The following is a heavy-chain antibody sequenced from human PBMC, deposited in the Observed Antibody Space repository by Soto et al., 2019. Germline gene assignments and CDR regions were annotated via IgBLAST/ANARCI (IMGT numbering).Heavy chain of an antibody. J-gene: IGHJ3*02. Sequence: QVQLQESGPGLVKPSQTLSLTCTVSGGSISSGGYYWSWIRQHPGKGLEWIGYIYYSGSTYYNPSLESRVTISVDTSKNQFSLKLSSVTAADTAVYYCAREWVVRGPRDAFDIWGQGTMVTVSS. CDR1: GGSISSGGYY. CDR3: AREWVVRGPRDAFDI. CDR2: IYYSGST. V-gene: IGHV4-31*03. D-gene: IGHD3-10*01.